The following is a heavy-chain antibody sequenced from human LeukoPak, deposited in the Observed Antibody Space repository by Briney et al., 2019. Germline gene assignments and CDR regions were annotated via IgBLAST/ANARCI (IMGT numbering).Heavy chain of an antibody. J-gene: IGHJ4*02. V-gene: IGHV4-59*01. CDR3: ARVPQGDGYNSYYFDY. CDR2: IYYSGST. D-gene: IGHD5-24*01. CDR1: GGSISSYY. Sequence: PSETLSLTCTVSGGSISSYYWSWIRQPPGKGLEWIGYIYYSGSTNYNPSLKSRVTISVDTSKNQFSLKLSSVTAADTAVYYCARVPQGDGYNSYYFDYWGQGTLVTVSS.